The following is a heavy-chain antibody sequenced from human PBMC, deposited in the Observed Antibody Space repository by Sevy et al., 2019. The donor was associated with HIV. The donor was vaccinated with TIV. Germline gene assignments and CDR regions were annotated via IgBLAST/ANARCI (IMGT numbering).Heavy chain of an antibody. D-gene: IGHD2-15*01. Sequence: GGSLRLSCAASGLIFSGYNMHWVRQAPGKGLEWVSSISTSSTYTYQADSVKGRFTISRDNAQNSVYLQMNSLRVEDTALYYCARGSGIGGSGHTGDHGMDVWGQGTTVTVSS. CDR2: ISTSSTYT. CDR1: GLIFSGYN. CDR3: ARGSGIGGSGHTGDHGMDV. J-gene: IGHJ6*02. V-gene: IGHV3-21*06.